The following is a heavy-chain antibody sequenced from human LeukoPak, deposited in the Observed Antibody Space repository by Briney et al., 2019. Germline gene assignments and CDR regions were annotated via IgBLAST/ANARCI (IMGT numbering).Heavy chain of an antibody. CDR1: GFTFSSYS. D-gene: IGHD6-13*01. Sequence: PGGSLRLSCAASGFTFSSYSMNWVRQAPGKGLEWVSYISSSSSTIYYADSVKGLFTISRDNAKNSLYLQMNSLRAEDTAVYYCARGPTRYSSSWYFDYWGQGTLVTVSS. J-gene: IGHJ4*02. CDR2: ISSSSSTI. V-gene: IGHV3-48*01. CDR3: ARGPTRYSSSWYFDY.